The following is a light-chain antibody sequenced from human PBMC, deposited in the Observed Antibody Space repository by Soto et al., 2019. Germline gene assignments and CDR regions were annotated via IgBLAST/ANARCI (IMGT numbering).Light chain of an antibody. CDR1: QSVSSRD. Sequence: IVLTQSPGTLSLSPGERATLSSRASQSVSSRDVAWYQQKPGQAPRLLIYATSSRAAGIPDRFSGSGSGTDFTLTISRLEPEDFAVYYCQQYGSSGTFGQGTKVDI. CDR2: ATS. J-gene: IGKJ1*01. CDR3: QQYGSSGT. V-gene: IGKV3-20*01.